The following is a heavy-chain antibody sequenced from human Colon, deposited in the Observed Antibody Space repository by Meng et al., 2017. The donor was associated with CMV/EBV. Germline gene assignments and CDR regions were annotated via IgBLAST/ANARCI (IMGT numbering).Heavy chain of an antibody. CDR3: VKGKQWLLSH. D-gene: IGHD6-19*01. CDR2: INWHDHGT. Sequence: GESLKISCAASGFTCDDYTMHWVRQAPGKGLEWVSLINWHDHGTRYADSVKVRFIISRDNSRDSLYLQMSSLKTEDTAFYYCVKGKQWLLSHWGQGTLVTVSS. CDR1: GFTCDDYT. J-gene: IGHJ4*02. V-gene: IGHV3-43*01.